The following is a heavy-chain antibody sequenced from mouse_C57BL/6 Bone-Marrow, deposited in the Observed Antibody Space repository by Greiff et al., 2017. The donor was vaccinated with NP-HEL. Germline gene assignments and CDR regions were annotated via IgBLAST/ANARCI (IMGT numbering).Heavy chain of an antibody. J-gene: IGHJ2*01. Sequence: VQLQQSGAELVKPGASVKLSCKASGYTFTSYWMHWVKQRPGQGLEWIGMIHPNSGSTNYNEKFKSKATLTVDKSSSTAYMQLSSLTSEDSAVYYCARRDSSGYVGYWGQGTTLTVSS. CDR1: GYTFTSYW. CDR2: IHPNSGST. V-gene: IGHV1-64*01. CDR3: ARRDSSGYVGY. D-gene: IGHD3-2*02.